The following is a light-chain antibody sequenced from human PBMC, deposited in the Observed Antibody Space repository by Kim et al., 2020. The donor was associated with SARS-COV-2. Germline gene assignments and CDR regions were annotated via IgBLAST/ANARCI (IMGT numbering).Light chain of an antibody. J-gene: IGLJ2*01. CDR1: KLEDKY. CDR3: QAWDNSLVV. CDR2: QDT. Sequence: SSELTQPPSVSVSPGQTASITCSGDKLEDKYACWYQQKPGQSPVLVIYQDTKRPSGIPERFSGSNSGNTATLTISGTQAIDEADYYCQAWDNSLVVFGGGTKLTVL. V-gene: IGLV3-1*01.